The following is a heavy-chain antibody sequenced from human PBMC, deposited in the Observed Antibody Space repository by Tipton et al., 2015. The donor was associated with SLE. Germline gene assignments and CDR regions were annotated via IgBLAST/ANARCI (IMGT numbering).Heavy chain of an antibody. Sequence: SGAEVKKPGTTVKISCKISGYRFIDYYMHWVQQAPGKGLEWMGLIDPEDGETMYAENFQGRLSMTADTSTDTAYMELSSLRSGDTAVYFCATNTRSGQPYWGQGTLVSVSS. J-gene: IGHJ4*02. D-gene: IGHD3-3*01. CDR1: GYRFIDYY. CDR2: IDPEDGET. CDR3: ATNTRSGQPY. V-gene: IGHV1-69-2*01.